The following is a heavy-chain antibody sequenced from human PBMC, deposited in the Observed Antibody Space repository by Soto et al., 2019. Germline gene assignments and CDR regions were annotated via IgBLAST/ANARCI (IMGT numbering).Heavy chain of an antibody. J-gene: IGHJ4*02. D-gene: IGHD6-19*01. V-gene: IGHV1-8*01. CDR3: ARGLEGSGWYSPPGY. CDR2: MNPNSGNT. Sequence: QVQLVQSGAEVKKPGASVKVSCKASGYTFTSYDINWVRQATGQGLEWMGWMNPNSGNTAYAQKFRGRVTMTRNTSRSTAYMELSSLRSEDTAVYYCARGLEGSGWYSPPGYWGQGTLVTVSS. CDR1: GYTFTSYD.